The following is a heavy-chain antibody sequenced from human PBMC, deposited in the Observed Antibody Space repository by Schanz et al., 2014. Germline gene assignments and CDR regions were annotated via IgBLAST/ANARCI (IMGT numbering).Heavy chain of an antibody. CDR3: ARGVRRGDGKNGYYNWFDP. J-gene: IGHJ5*02. CDR2: ISAQTGDT. D-gene: IGHD3-22*01. Sequence: VQSVHSGTEVQKLGASVKVSCQTSGYTFTAYGINWVRQAPGQGLEWIGWISAQTGDTRYAQKMQGRVTMTTDTSTSTSYMELTSLRFDDTAVYYCARGVRRGDGKNGYYNWFDPWGQGTLVTVSS. V-gene: IGHV1-18*01. CDR1: GYTFTAYG.